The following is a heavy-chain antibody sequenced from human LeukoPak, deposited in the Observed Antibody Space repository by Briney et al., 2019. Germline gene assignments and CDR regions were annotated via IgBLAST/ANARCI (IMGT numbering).Heavy chain of an antibody. Sequence: ASVNVSCKASGYTFTSYAMNWVRQAPGQGREWMGWINTNTWNPTYAQGFTGRLVFSFDTSVSTAYLQISSLKAEDTAVYYCARAGTYYDFWSGYGSYYYYYMDVWGKGTTVTVSS. CDR1: GYTFTSYA. D-gene: IGHD3-3*01. V-gene: IGHV7-4-1*02. J-gene: IGHJ6*03. CDR3: ARAGTYYDFWSGYGSYYYYYMDV. CDR2: INTNTWNP.